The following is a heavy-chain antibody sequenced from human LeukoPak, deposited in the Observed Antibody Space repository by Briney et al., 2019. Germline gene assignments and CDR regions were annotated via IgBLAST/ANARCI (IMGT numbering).Heavy chain of an antibody. J-gene: IGHJ4*02. Sequence: PSETLSLTCTVSGGSISSSSYYWAWIRQPPGKGLEWIGSIYYSGSTYYNPSLRSRVTISVDTSKNQFSLKLSSVTAADTAVYYCARARPHPHTGYFDYWGQGTLVTVSS. CDR1: GGSISSSSYY. D-gene: IGHD4-17*01. CDR3: ARARPHPHTGYFDY. CDR2: IYYSGST. V-gene: IGHV4-39*07.